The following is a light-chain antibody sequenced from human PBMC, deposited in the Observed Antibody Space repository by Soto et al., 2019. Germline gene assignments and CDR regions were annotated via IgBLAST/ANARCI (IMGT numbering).Light chain of an antibody. J-gene: IGLJ2*01. CDR3: SSYTSSSTVV. V-gene: IGLV2-14*01. CDR2: DVS. Sequence: QSALTQPASVSGSPGQSITISCTGTSSVVGGYKYVSWYQQHPGKAPKLMIYDVSNRPSGVSNRFSGSKSGNTASLTISGLQAEDEADYYCSSYTSSSTVVFGGGTKVTVL. CDR1: SSVVGGYKY.